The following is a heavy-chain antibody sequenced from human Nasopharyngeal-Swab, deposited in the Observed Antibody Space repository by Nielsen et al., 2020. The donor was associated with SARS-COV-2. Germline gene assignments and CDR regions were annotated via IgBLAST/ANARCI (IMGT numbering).Heavy chain of an antibody. CDR2: ISSSSSYI. D-gene: IGHD2-2*01. V-gene: IGHV3-21*01. CDR3: ARGQYCSSTSCYARGYYYYYGMDV. CDR1: GFTFSSYS. J-gene: IGHJ6*02. Sequence: GGSLRLSCAASGFTFSSYSMNWVRQAPGKGLEWVSSISSSSSYIYYADSVKGRFTISRDNAKNSLYLHMNSLRAEDTAVYYCARGQYCSSTSCYARGYYYYYGMDVWGQGTTVTVSS.